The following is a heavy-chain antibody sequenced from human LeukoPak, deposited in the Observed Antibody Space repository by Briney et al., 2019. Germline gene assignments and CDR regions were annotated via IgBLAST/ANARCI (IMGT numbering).Heavy chain of an antibody. CDR1: GGSFSDYY. J-gene: IGHJ4*02. Sequence: PSETLSLTCAVSGGSFSDYYWSWIRQPPGEGLEWIGYIYNSGSTYYNPSLKSRVTISVDTSKNQFSLRLSSVTAADTAVYYCARTPSGGIWDFDSWGQGTLVTVSS. D-gene: IGHD2-15*01. CDR2: IYNSGST. V-gene: IGHV4-30-4*01. CDR3: ARTPSGGIWDFDS.